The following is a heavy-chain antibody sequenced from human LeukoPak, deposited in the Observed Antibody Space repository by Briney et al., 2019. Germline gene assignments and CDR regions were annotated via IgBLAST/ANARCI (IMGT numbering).Heavy chain of an antibody. Sequence: GASVKVSCKASGYTFTSYGISWVRQAPGQGLEWMGWINPKSGGTKYAQKFQGRVTMTRDRPISTGIMELSRLRSDDTAVYYCARGASLTYYYDTGDYYVFDYWGQGTLVTVSS. V-gene: IGHV1-2*02. CDR1: GYTFTSYG. D-gene: IGHD3-22*01. CDR3: ARGASLTYYYDTGDYYVFDY. CDR2: INPKSGGT. J-gene: IGHJ4*02.